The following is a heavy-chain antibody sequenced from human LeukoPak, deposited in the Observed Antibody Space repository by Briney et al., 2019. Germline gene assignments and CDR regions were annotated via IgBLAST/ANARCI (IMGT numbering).Heavy chain of an antibody. CDR1: GGSISSSSYY. D-gene: IGHD2-15*01. Sequence: SETLSLNCTVSGGSISSSSYYWGWIRQPPGKGLEWIGSIYYSGSTYYNPSLKSRVTISVDTSKNQFSLKLSSVTAADTAVYYCARLLIVVDYFDYWGQGTLVTVSS. V-gene: IGHV4-39*01. CDR3: ARLLIVVDYFDY. CDR2: IYYSGST. J-gene: IGHJ4*02.